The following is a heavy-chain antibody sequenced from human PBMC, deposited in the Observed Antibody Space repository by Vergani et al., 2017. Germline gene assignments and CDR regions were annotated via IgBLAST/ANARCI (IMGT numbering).Heavy chain of an antibody. Sequence: QVQLVESGGGVVQPGGSLRLSCGASGFTFSNYGMHWVRQAPGKGLEWVTFIRYDGSNTYYADSVKGRFTSSRDNSKNTLFLQMNSLRPEDTAVYYCARDTVTGSRYFDYWGQGTLVTVSP. CDR1: GFTFSNYG. V-gene: IGHV3-30*02. D-gene: IGHD6-19*01. CDR3: ARDTVTGSRYFDY. CDR2: IRYDGSNT. J-gene: IGHJ4*02.